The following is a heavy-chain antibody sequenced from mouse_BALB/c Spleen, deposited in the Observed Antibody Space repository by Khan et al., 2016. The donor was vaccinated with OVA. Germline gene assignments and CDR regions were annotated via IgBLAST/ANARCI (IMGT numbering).Heavy chain of an antibody. CDR2: IWSDGST. J-gene: IGHJ4*01. D-gene: IGHD2-10*01. CDR3: ARQPYYHYYIMDY. CDR1: GFSLTNYG. V-gene: IGHV2-6-1*01. Sequence: QMQLKESGPGLVAPSQSLSITCTISGFSLTNYGVHWVRQPPGKGLEWLVVIWSDGSTAYNSALNSRLSISKDNSKSQVFLKMNSLQTDDTAMYYCARQPYYHYYIMDYWGQGTSGTVSA.